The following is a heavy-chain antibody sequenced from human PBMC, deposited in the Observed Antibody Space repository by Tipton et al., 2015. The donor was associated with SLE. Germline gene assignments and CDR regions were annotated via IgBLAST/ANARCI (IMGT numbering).Heavy chain of an antibody. V-gene: IGHV4-39*07. D-gene: IGHD3-10*01. J-gene: IGHJ4*02. CDR1: GGSISSSSYY. CDR3: ARGMTMVQGAKGYYFDY. CDR2: IYYSGST. Sequence: TLSLTCTVSGGSISSSSYYWGWIRQPPGKGLEWIGSIYYSGSTYYNPSLKSRVTISVDTSKNQFSLKLSSVTAADTAVYYCARGMTMVQGAKGYYFDYWGQGTLVTVSS.